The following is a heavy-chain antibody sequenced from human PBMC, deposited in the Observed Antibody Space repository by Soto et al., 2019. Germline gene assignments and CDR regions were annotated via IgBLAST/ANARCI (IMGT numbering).Heavy chain of an antibody. V-gene: IGHV5-51*01. J-gene: IGHJ4*02. CDR1: GDTFSSYW. CDR3: ARIRKNCRGHRYATHY. CDR2: MFLGGSDT. D-gene: IGHD2-21*02. Sequence: PGESLKISCQGSGDTFSSYWIGWVRQKPGKGLEWMGIMFLGGSDTRYSPSFQGRVNISADKSIRTAYLQWNSLEASDTAMYYCARIRKNCRGHRYATHYWCPGLLVTLSS.